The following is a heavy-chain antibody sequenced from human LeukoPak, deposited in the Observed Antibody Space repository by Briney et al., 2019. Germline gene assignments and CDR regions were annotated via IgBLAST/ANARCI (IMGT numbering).Heavy chain of an antibody. CDR1: GFSFSRHW. CDR2: MNSDGSST. D-gene: IGHD5-18*01. J-gene: IGHJ4*02. V-gene: IGHV3-74*01. Sequence: PGGSLRLFCAGSGFSFSRHWMHWVRQVPGKGLVWVSRMNSDGSSTSYADSVKGRFIISRDNAKNTLYLQMNSLRAEDTAVYYCTSDTVDTAVGIDYWGQGTLVTVSP. CDR3: TSDTVDTAVGIDY.